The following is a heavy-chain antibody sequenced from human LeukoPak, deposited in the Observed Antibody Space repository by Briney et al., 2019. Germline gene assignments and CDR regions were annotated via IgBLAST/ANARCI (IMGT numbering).Heavy chain of an antibody. Sequence: PGRSLRLSCAASGFTFSSYGMHWVRQAPGKGLEWVGRIKSKTDGGTTDYAEPVKGRFTISRDDSKKTLYLQMNSLKTEDTALYYCAAVSVDYGDSSFDFWGQGTLVTVSS. D-gene: IGHD4-17*01. J-gene: IGHJ4*02. CDR3: AAVSVDYGDSSFDF. CDR1: GFTFSSYG. CDR2: IKSKTDGGTT. V-gene: IGHV3-15*01.